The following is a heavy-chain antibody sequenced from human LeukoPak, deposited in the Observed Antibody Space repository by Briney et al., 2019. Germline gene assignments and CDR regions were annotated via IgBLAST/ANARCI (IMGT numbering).Heavy chain of an antibody. CDR2: ISSSSSTI. V-gene: IGHV3-48*02. CDR1: GFTFSSYC. J-gene: IGHJ5*02. D-gene: IGHD3-10*01. CDR3: ARDPITMVRGVPNWFDP. Sequence: GGSLRLSCAASGFTFSSYCMKWIRQAPGKGLEWVSYISSSSSTIYYADSVKGRFTISRDNAKNSLYLQMNSLRDEDTAVYYCARDPITMVRGVPNWFDPWGQGTLVTVSS.